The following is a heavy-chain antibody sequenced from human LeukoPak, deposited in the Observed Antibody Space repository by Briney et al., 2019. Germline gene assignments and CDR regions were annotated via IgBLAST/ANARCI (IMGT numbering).Heavy chain of an antibody. CDR3: ARDPRVTKWLVQTIIYGMDV. D-gene: IGHD6-19*01. V-gene: IGHV3-30-3*01. CDR1: GYTFTSYA. J-gene: IGHJ6*02. Sequence: SCKASGYTFTSYAMHWVRQAPGKGLEWVAVISYDGSNKYYADSVKGRFTISRDNSKNTLYLQMNSLRAEDTAVYYCARDPRVTKWLVQTIIYGMDVWGQGTTVTVSS. CDR2: ISYDGSNK.